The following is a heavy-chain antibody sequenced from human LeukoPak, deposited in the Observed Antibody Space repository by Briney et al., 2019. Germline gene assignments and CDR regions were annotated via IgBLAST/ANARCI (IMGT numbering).Heavy chain of an antibody. CDR1: RYIFTSYY. J-gene: IGHJ4*02. D-gene: IGHD3-10*01. CDR2: INPNNGGT. CDR3: ARDDTMVRGVIGY. Sequence: VASVKVSCKASRYIFTSYYIHWVRQAPGQGLEWMGWINPNNGGTKYAQKFQGRVTMTSDTSISTAYMELRSLRSDDTAVYYCARDDTMVRGVIGYWGQGTLVTVSS. V-gene: IGHV1-2*02.